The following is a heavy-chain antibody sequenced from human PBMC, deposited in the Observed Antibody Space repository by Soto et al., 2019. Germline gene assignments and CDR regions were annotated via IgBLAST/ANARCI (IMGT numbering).Heavy chain of an antibody. Sequence: QVQLVQSGAEVKKPGASLKVSCKASGYTFTGYDVNWVRQATGQGLEWMGRMNPNSGDTAYAQKFQGRVTMTRNTSIATAYMGLTSLRSDDTAAYFCARGEGGSGQYYGDYYYYIGVWGKGTTVTVSS. CDR2: MNPNSGDT. J-gene: IGHJ6*03. V-gene: IGHV1-8*01. CDR1: GYTFTGYD. D-gene: IGHD6-25*01. CDR3: ARGEGGSGQYYGDYYYYIGV.